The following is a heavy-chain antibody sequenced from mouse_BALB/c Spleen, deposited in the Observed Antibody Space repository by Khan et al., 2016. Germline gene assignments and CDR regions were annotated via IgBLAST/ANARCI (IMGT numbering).Heavy chain of an antibody. J-gene: IGHJ4*01. CDR2: ISSGSSII. V-gene: IGHV5-17*02. CDR3: ARPYDSYAMDY. Sequence: EVELVESGGGLVQPGGSRKLSCAASGFTFSSFGMHWVRQAPEKGLERVAYISSGSSIIYYADTVKGRFTISRDNPKNTLFLQMTSLRSEDTAMYYCARPYDSYAMDYWGQGTSVTVSS. CDR1: GFTFSSFG.